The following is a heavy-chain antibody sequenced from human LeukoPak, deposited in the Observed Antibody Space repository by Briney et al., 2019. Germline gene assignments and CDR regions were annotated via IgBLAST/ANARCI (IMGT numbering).Heavy chain of an antibody. CDR3: ARIRTPYGSGSYYNFD. CDR1: GLSLSTSGMC. V-gene: IGHV2-70*01. Sequence: SGPTLVNPTQTLTLTCTFSGLSLSTSGMCVSWIRQPPVKALEPLAPIDWDDDKYYSTSLKTRLTISKDTSKNQVVLRMTNMDPVDTATYYCARIRTPYGSGSYYNFDWGQGTLVTVSS. CDR2: IDWDDDK. J-gene: IGHJ4*02. D-gene: IGHD3-10*01.